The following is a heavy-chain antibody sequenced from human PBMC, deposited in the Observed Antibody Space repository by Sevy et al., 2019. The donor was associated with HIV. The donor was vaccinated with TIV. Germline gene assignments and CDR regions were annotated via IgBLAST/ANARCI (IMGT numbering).Heavy chain of an antibody. J-gene: IGHJ4*02. V-gene: IGHV3-11*01. CDR2: ITSSGSDI. CDR3: ATSYYGSGSTFDY. D-gene: IGHD3-10*01. Sequence: GGSLRLSCAASGFMFSDDYMTWIRQAPGKGLEWVSYITSSGSDIYYADSVKGRFTISRDNARNSLYLEMNSLRAEDTAVYYCATSYYGSGSTFDYWGQGTLVTVSS. CDR1: GFMFSDDY.